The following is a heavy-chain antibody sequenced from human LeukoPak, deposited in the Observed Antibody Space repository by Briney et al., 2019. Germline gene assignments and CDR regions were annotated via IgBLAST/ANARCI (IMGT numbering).Heavy chain of an antibody. V-gene: IGHV1-69*04. CDR2: IIPILGIA. CDR3: AREYYGSGSYYPIVLVYYGMDV. Sequence: GASVEVSCKASGGTFSSYAISWVRQAPGQGLEWMGRIIPILGIANYAQKFQGRVTITADKSTSTAYMELSSLRSEDTAVYYCAREYYGSGSYYPIVLVYYGMDVWGQGTTVTVSS. CDR1: GGTFSSYA. D-gene: IGHD3-10*01. J-gene: IGHJ6*02.